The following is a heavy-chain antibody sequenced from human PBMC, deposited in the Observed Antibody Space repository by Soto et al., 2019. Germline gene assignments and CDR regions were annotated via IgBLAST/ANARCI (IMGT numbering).Heavy chain of an antibody. J-gene: IGHJ6*02. CDR2: IKSKTDGGTT. D-gene: IGHD2-21*02. CDR1: GFTFSNAW. Sequence: ESGGGLVKPGGSLRLSCAASGFTFSNAWMSWVRQAPGKGLEWVGRIKSKTDGGTTDYAAPVKGRFTISRDDSKNTLYLQMNSLKTEDTAVYYCTTDPPLLPYYGMDVWGQGTTVTVSS. V-gene: IGHV3-15*01. CDR3: TTDPPLLPYYGMDV.